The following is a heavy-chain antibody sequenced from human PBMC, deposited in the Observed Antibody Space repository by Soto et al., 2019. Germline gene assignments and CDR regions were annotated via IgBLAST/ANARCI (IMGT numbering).Heavy chain of an antibody. CDR1: GFTFTSSA. Sequence: SVKVSCKXSGFTFTSSAVQWVRQARGQRLEWIGWIVVGSGNTNYAQKFQERVTITRDMSTSTAYMELSSLRSEDTAVYYCAADSSSSEYYYYGMDVWGQGTTVTVSS. CDR3: AADSSSSEYYYYGMDV. D-gene: IGHD6-6*01. J-gene: IGHJ6*02. CDR2: IVVGSGNT. V-gene: IGHV1-58*01.